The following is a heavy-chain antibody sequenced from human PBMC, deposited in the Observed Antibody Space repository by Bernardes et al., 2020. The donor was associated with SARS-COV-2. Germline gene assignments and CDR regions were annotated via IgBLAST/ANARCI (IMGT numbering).Heavy chain of an antibody. CDR3: ARGSGNYYFDY. CDR2: LDPVGSVI. J-gene: IGHJ4*01. D-gene: IGHD1-26*01. V-gene: IGHV3-74*01. Sequence: GGSLRLSCAASGFTFNSYWMHWVRQVPGKGLVWVSRLDPVGSVITYADSVKGRFTISRDNAKNTMYLQMDSLRAEDTAVYDCARGSGNYYFDYWGHGTLVTVSS. CDR1: GFTFNSYW.